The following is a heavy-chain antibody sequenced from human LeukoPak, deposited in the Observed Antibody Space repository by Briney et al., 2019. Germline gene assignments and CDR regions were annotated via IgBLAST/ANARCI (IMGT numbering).Heavy chain of an antibody. CDR3: ARAPYYDFWSSYPTKLRANWLDP. CDR1: GGSFSGHY. Sequence: SETLSLTCAVSGGSFSGHYWSWIRQPPGKGLEWIGEINHSGSTNYNPSLKSRVTISVDTSKNQFSLKLSSVTAADTAVYYCARAPYYDFWSSYPTKLRANWLDPWGQGTLVTVSS. V-gene: IGHV4-34*01. CDR2: INHSGST. D-gene: IGHD3-3*01. J-gene: IGHJ5*02.